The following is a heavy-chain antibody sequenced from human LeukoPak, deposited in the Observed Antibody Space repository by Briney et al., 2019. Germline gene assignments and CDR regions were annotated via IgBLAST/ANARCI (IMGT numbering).Heavy chain of an antibody. J-gene: IGHJ1*01. CDR1: GYTFTGYY. Sequence: ASVKVSCKASGYTFTGYYMHWVRQAPGQVLGWMGWINPNSGGTNYAQKFQGRVTMTRDTSISTAYMELSRLRSDDTAVYYCARETDELMVYATESFQHWGQGTLVTVSS. V-gene: IGHV1-2*02. CDR2: INPNSGGT. D-gene: IGHD2-8*01. CDR3: ARETDELMVYATESFQH.